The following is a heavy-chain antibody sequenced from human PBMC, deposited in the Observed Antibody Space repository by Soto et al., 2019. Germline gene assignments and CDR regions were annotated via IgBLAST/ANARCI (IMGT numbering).Heavy chain of an antibody. D-gene: IGHD3-16*01. CDR3: AKGDLLWDPFDF. CDR2: ITASGYSA. V-gene: IGHV3-23*01. J-gene: IGHJ4*02. Sequence: EAQLLESGGGLVQPGGSLRLSCAASGLAFSNYAMTWVRQAPGKGLEWVSIITASGYSAYYGGAVKGRFTTSRDNSMSTLYLQMNGLRADDTAVYYCAKGDLLWDPFDFWGQGTLVTVSS. CDR1: GLAFSNYA.